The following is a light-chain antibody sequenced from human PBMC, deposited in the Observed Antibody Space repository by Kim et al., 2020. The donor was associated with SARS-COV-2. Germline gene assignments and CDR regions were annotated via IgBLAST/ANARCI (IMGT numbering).Light chain of an antibody. V-gene: IGLV1-47*01. J-gene: IGLJ3*02. Sequence: ELTQPPSASGTPGQRVTISCSGSSSNIGSNSVYWYQQLPGTAPELLMYRNNQRRSGIPDRFSGSKSGTSASLAISGLRSEDEADYYCATWDASLSGVVFGGGTQLTVL. CDR2: RNN. CDR3: ATWDASLSGVV. CDR1: SSNIGSNS.